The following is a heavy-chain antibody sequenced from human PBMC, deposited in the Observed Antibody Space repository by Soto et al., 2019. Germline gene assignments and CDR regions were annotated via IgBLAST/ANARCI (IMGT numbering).Heavy chain of an antibody. V-gene: IGHV3-23*01. CDR1: GFTFSSYA. Sequence: PGGSLRLSCAASGFTFSSYAMSWVRQAPGKGLEWVSAISGSGGSTYYADSVKGRFTISRDNSKNTLYLQMNSLRAEDTAVYYCAKEGRMITFGGVIVYYFDYWGQGTLVTVSS. CDR3: AKEGRMITFGGVIVYYFDY. D-gene: IGHD3-16*02. CDR2: ISGSGGST. J-gene: IGHJ4*02.